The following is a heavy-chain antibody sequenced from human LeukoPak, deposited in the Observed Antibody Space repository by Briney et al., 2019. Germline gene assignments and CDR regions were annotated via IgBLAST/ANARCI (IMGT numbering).Heavy chain of an antibody. V-gene: IGHV3-23*01. CDR1: GFTFSTFV. D-gene: IGHD6-13*01. J-gene: IGHJ6*02. CDR2: INDSGGRT. CDR3: AKGLRSSNFYYGMDV. Sequence: GGSLRLSCAASGFTFSTFVMSWVRQAPGKGLEWASGINDSGGRTHYADSVKGRFAISRDNSKNMLYLQLTSLRVDDTAIYYCAKGLRSSNFYYGMDVWGLGTTVTVSS.